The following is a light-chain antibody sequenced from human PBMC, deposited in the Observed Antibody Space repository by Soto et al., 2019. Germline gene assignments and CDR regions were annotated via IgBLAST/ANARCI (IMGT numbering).Light chain of an antibody. CDR3: QQYYTNALT. V-gene: IGKV4-1*01. CDR2: WAS. CDR1: QSVLYSSNNKNY. J-gene: IGKJ4*01. Sequence: DIVMTQSPDSLAVSLGERATINCKSSQSVLYSSNNKNYLAWYQQKPGQPPKLLIYWASTRESGVPGRFSGSGSVTDFTLTISSLQAEDVAVYYCQQYYTNALTFGGGTKVGVK.